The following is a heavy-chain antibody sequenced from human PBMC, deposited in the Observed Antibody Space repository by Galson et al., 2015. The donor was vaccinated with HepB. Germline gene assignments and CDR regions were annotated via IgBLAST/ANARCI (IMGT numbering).Heavy chain of an antibody. CDR2: TRDKGNSYTT. CDR3: ARGSGTYYPHWDY. J-gene: IGHJ4*02. D-gene: IGHD1-26*01. CDR1: GFAFSDHY. Sequence: SLRLSCAASGFAFSDHYMDWVRQAPGKGLEWVGRTRDKGNSYTTAYAASVKGRFTASRDDSKNSLYLQMNSLKTEDTAVYYCARGSGTYYPHWDYWGQGTLVTVSS. V-gene: IGHV3-72*01.